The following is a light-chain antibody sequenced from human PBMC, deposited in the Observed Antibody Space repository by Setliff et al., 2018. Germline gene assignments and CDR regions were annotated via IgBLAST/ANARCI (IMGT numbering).Light chain of an antibody. J-gene: IGLJ1*01. CDR3: SSYTSSSTL. V-gene: IGLV2-14*03. CDR1: SSDVGGYDF. Sequence: ALAQPASVSGSPGQSITISCTGTSSDVGGYDFVSWYQQHPGKAPKLMIFDVLNRPSGVSDRFSGSKSGNTASLTITGLQAEDEADYYCSSYTSSSTLFGTGTKVTV. CDR2: DVL.